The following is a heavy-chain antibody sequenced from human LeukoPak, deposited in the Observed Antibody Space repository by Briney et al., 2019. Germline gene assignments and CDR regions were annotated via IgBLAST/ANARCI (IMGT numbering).Heavy chain of an antibody. CDR1: GGSISSGSYY. J-gene: IGHJ4*02. V-gene: IGHV4-61*02. CDR2: IYTSGST. D-gene: IGHD3-3*01. CDR3: ARFYYDFWSGYYTGPDFDY. Sequence: SETLSLTCTVSGGSISSGSYYWSWIRQPAGKGLEWIGRIYTSGSTNYNPSLKSRVTISVDTSKNQFSLKLSSVTAADTAVYYCARFYYDFWSGYYTGPDFDYWGQGTLVTVSS.